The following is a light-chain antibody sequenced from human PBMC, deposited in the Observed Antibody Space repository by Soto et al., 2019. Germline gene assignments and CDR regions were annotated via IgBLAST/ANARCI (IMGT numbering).Light chain of an antibody. CDR3: QTWGTGIQV. V-gene: IGLV4-69*01. Sequence: QSVLTQSPSASASLGASVKLTCTLSSGHSNYAIAWHQQLAEKGPRYLMRLNSDGSHSKGDGVPDRFSGSRSGAERYLTICSLQSEDEADYYCQTWGTGIQVFGGGTTLTVL. CDR1: SGHSNYA. J-gene: IGLJ3*02. CDR2: LNSDGSH.